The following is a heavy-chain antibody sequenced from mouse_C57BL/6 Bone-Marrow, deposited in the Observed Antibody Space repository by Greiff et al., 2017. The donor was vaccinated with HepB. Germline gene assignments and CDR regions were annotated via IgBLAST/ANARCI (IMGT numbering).Heavy chain of an antibody. J-gene: IGHJ4*01. CDR1: GYTFTSYC. V-gene: IGHV1-53*01. D-gene: IGHD2-10*01. CDR2: IDPGNGST. Sequence: QVQLQQPVAELVRPGASVKLSCKASGYTFTSYCMHWVKQRPEQGLEWIGSIDPGNGSTNYNAKFQSKATLTADTSSSTAYLQLSSLTSEDTAVYYCARAYYCGSFYAMDYWGQGTSVTVSS. CDR3: ARAYYCGSFYAMDY.